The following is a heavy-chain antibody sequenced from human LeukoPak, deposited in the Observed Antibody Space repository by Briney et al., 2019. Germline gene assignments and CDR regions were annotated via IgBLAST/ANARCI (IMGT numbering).Heavy chain of an antibody. V-gene: IGHV4-59*01. CDR2: VYYSGST. J-gene: IGHJ5*02. D-gene: IGHD2-15*01. CDR3: ARDNGCSGGSCYRWFDP. Sequence: SETLSLTCAVSGGSISSYYWSWIRQPPGKGLEWLGYVYYSGSTNYNPSLKSRVTISVDTSKNQFSLKLSSVTAADTAVYYCARDNGCSGGSCYRWFDPWGQGTLVTVS. CDR1: GGSISSYY.